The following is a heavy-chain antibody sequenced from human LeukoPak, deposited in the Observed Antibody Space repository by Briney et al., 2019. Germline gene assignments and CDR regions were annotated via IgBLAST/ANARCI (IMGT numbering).Heavy chain of an antibody. V-gene: IGHV4-31*03. J-gene: IGHJ3*02. CDR1: GGSISGGGYY. CDR3: ARALSVGATKRPAAFDI. Sequence: PSETLSLTCTVSGGSISGGGYYWSWIRQHPGKGLEWIGYIYYSGSTYYNPSLKSRVTISVDTSKNQFSLKLSSVTAADTAVYYCARALSVGATKRPAAFDIWGQGTMVTVSS. CDR2: IYYSGST. D-gene: IGHD1-26*01.